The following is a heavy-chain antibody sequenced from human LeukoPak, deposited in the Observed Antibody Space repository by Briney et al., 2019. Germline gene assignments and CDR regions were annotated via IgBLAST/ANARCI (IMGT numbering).Heavy chain of an antibody. J-gene: IGHJ4*02. Sequence: SETLSLTCAVYGGSFSGYYWSWIRQPPGKGLEWIGEINHSGSTNYNPSLKSRVTISVDTSKNQFSLKLSSVTAADTAVYYCARDLGYYYGSGSYTHRFDYWGQGTLVTVSS. D-gene: IGHD3-10*01. CDR1: GGSFSGYY. CDR3: ARDLGYYYGSGSYTHRFDY. V-gene: IGHV4-34*01. CDR2: INHSGST.